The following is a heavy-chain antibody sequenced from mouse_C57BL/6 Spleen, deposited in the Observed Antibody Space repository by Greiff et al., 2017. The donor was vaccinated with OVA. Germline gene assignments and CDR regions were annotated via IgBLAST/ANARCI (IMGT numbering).Heavy chain of an antibody. J-gene: IGHJ2*01. CDR1: GYTFTSYW. D-gene: IGHD2-12*01. CDR3: ARVGYSNDVMDY. V-gene: IGHV1-55*01. CDR2: IYPGSGST. Sequence: QVQLKQPGAELVKPGASVTMSCKASGYTFTSYWITWVKPRPGQGLEWIGDIYPGSGSTNYNEKFKSKATLTVDTSSSTAYMQLSSLTSEDSAVYYCARVGYSNDVMDYWGQGTTLTGSS.